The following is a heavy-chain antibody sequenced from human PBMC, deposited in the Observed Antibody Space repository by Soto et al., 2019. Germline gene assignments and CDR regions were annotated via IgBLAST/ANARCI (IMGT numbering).Heavy chain of an antibody. CDR2: IWYDGSNR. J-gene: IGHJ4*02. Sequence: PGGSLRLSCAASGFIFSSYGMHWVRQAPGKGLEWVAVIWYDGSNRHYADSVKGRFTISRDNSKNMVYLQMNSLRVDDTAVYYCARDRSTVRDHCDFWGQGALVTVSS. V-gene: IGHV3-33*01. D-gene: IGHD4-4*01. CDR3: ARDRSTVRDHCDF. CDR1: GFIFSSYG.